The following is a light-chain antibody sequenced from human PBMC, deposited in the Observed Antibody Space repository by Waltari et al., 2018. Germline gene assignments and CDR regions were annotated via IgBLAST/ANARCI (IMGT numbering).Light chain of an antibody. J-gene: IGKJ4*01. Sequence: EIVLTQSPATLSEYPGERATLSCRASQSVSSNLAWYQQKPGQAPRLLIYGASTRATVIPARFSGSGSGTEFTLTISSLQSEDFAVYYCQQYNNWPLTFGGGTKVEIK. CDR1: QSVSSN. CDR3: QQYNNWPLT. CDR2: GAS. V-gene: IGKV3-15*01.